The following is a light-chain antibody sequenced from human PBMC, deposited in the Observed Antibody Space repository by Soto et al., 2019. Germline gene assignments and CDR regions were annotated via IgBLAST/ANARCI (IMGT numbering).Light chain of an antibody. CDR3: QQRNNWPLT. V-gene: IGKV3-11*01. Sequence: DIELTQSPSPLSLSPGERATITCRASQSVSSYLGWYQQKRGKAPRLLIYDASNRTSVIPARFSGSGSGTDFTLTISSLEPEDFAVYYCQQRNNWPLTFGGGTNLEIK. CDR2: DAS. J-gene: IGKJ4*01. CDR1: QSVSSY.